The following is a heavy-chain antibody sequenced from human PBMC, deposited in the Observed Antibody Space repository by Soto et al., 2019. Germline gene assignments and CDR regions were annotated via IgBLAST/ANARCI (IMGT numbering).Heavy chain of an antibody. CDR1: GGSISSGGYY. Sequence: LSLTCTVSGGSISSGGYYWSWIRQHPGKGLEWIGYIYYSGSTYYNPSLKSRVTISVDTSKNQFSLKLSSVTAADTAVYYCARGTNYYGSGSYMAPYYYYGMDVWGQGTTVTVSS. CDR3: ARGTNYYGSGSYMAPYYYYGMDV. J-gene: IGHJ6*02. D-gene: IGHD3-10*01. CDR2: IYYSGST. V-gene: IGHV4-31*03.